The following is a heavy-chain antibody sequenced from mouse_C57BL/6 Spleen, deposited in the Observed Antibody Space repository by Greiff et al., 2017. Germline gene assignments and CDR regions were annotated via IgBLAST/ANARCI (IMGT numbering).Heavy chain of an antibody. J-gene: IGHJ4*01. V-gene: IGHV5-6*02. Sequence: EVMLVESGGDLVKPGGSLKLSCAASGFTFSSYGMSWVRQTPDKRLEWVATISSGGSYTYSPDSVKGRFTISRDNAKNTLYLQMSSLKSEDTAMYYCARQPYLGAMDYWGQGTSVTVSS. CDR2: ISSGGSYT. CDR3: ARQPYLGAMDY. CDR1: GFTFSSYG. D-gene: IGHD4-1*01.